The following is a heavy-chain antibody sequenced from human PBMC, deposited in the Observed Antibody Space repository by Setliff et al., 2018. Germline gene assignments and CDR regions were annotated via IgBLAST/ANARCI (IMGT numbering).Heavy chain of an antibody. Sequence: GGSLSLSCAASGFTFSSYAMSWVRQAPGKGLEWVSAISGSSGSTFYADSVKGRFTISRDNSKDTLYLQMNSLRAEDTAVYYCAKNYNFWRGYLDYWGQGTLVTVSS. V-gene: IGHV3-23*01. CDR3: AKNYNFWRGYLDY. D-gene: IGHD3-3*01. J-gene: IGHJ4*02. CDR2: ISGSSGST. CDR1: GFTFSSYA.